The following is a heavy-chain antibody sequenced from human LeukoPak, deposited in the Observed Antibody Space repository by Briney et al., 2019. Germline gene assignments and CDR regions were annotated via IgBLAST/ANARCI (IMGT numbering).Heavy chain of an antibody. J-gene: IGHJ6*03. CDR2: INPNSGGT. CDR1: GYTFTGYY. Sequence: ASVKVSCKASGYTFTGYYMHWVRQAPGQGLEWMGWINPNSGGTNYAQKFQGRVTMTRDTSISTAYMELSRLRSDDTAVYYCARAPQTTSYMDVWGKGTTVTVSS. CDR3: ARAPQTTSYMDV. D-gene: IGHD4-17*01. V-gene: IGHV1-2*02.